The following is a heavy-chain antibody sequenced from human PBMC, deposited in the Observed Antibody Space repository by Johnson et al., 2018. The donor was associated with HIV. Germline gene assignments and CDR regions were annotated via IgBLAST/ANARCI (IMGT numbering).Heavy chain of an antibody. CDR2: IYSGGST. V-gene: IGHV3-66*01. CDR3: ARESNGGMLFDI. J-gene: IGHJ3*02. D-gene: IGHD4-23*01. CDR1: GFTFDDHG. Sequence: EVQVVESGGGVVQPGRSLRLSCAASGFTFDDHGMSWVRQAPGKGLEWVSVIYSGGSTYYADSVKGRFTISRDDSRNTLHLQMNSLRAEDTAVYYCARESNGGMLFDIWDQGTMVT.